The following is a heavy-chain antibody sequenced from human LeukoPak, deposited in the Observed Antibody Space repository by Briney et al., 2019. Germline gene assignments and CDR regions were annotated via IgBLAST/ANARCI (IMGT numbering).Heavy chain of an antibody. CDR3: ARVAPEARYYYDSSGYYYFDY. CDR2: IKQEGSEK. J-gene: IGHJ4*02. D-gene: IGHD3-22*01. CDR1: GFTFSSYW. Sequence: GGSLRLSCAASGFTFSSYWMSWVRQAPGKGLEWVANIKQEGSEKYYVDSVKGRFTISRDNAKNSLYLQMNSLRAEDTAVYYCARVAPEARYYYDSSGYYYFDYWGQGTLATASS. V-gene: IGHV3-7*01.